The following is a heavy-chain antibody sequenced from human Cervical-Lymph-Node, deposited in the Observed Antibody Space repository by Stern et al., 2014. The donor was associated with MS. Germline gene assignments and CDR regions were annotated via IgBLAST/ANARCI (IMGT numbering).Heavy chain of an antibody. D-gene: IGHD2-21*01. CDR3: ARWSVACDS. CDR1: GYRFINNW. V-gene: IGHV5-51*03. Sequence: EVQLVESGAEVRKPGDSLKISCKTSGYRFINNWIAWVRQVPGKGLEWIGIIYPGDSDIRYSPSFQGHVTISGDKSTSTAYLQWSSLKASDTAVYYCARWSVACDSWGQGALITVSS. J-gene: IGHJ4*02. CDR2: IYPGDSDI.